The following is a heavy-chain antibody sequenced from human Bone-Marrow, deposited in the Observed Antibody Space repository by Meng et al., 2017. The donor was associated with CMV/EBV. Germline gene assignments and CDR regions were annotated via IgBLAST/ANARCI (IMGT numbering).Heavy chain of an antibody. CDR2: ISSSSSYI. CDR1: GFTVSSNY. CDR3: ARSSSSWGGVFDY. V-gene: IGHV3-21*01. Sequence: GGSLRLSCAASGFTVSSNYMSWVRQAPGKGLEWVSSISSSSSYIYYADSVKGRFTISRDNAKNSLYLQMNSLRAEDTAVYYCARSSSSWGGVFDYWGQGTLVTVSS. J-gene: IGHJ4*02. D-gene: IGHD6-13*01.